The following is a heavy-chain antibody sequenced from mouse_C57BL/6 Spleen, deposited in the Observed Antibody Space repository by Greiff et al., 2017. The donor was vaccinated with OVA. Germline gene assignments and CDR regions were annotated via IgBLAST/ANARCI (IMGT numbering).Heavy chain of an antibody. Sequence: EVKVEESGGGLVKPGGSLKLSCAASGFTFSSYAMSWVRQTPEKRLEWVATISDGGSYTYYPDNVKGRFTISRDNAKNNLYLQMSHLKSEDTAMYYCSREGGYSTFDYWGQGTTLTVSS. V-gene: IGHV5-4*01. CDR3: SREGGYSTFDY. CDR1: GFTFSSYA. D-gene: IGHD2-5*01. J-gene: IGHJ2*01. CDR2: ISDGGSYT.